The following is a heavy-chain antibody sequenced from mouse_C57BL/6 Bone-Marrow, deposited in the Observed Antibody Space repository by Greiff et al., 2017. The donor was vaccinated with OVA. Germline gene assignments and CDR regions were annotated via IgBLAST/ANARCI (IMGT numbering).Heavy chain of an antibody. D-gene: IGHD2-14*01. Sequence: VQLQQPGAELVKPGASVKMSCKASGYTFTSYWITWVKQRPGQGLEWIGDIYPGSGSTNYNEKFKSKATLTVDTSSSTAYMQLSSLTSEDSAVYYCARNYRNDGWYFDVWGTGTTVTVSS. CDR2: IYPGSGST. V-gene: IGHV1-55*01. CDR3: ARNYRNDGWYFDV. CDR1: GYTFTSYW. J-gene: IGHJ1*03.